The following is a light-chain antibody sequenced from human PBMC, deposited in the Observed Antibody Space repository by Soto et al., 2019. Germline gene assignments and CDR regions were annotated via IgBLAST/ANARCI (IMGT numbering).Light chain of an antibody. CDR2: EVS. Sequence: QSALTQPASVSGSPGQTITISCTGTSSDVGGYNYVSWYQQHPGKAPKLMIYEVSNRPSGVSDRFSGSKSGNTASLTISGLQAEDEADYYCTSYTSSSTPVFGTGTKVTLL. CDR3: TSYTSSSTPV. J-gene: IGLJ1*01. CDR1: SSDVGGYNY. V-gene: IGLV2-14*01.